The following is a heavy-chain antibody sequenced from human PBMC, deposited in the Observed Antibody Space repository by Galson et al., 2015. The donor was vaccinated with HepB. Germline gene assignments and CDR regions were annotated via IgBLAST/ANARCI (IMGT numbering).Heavy chain of an antibody. D-gene: IGHD2-8*01. J-gene: IGHJ5*02. CDR2: TFYRSKWYN. CDR1: GDSVSSDTAA. V-gene: IGHV6-1*01. Sequence: CAISGDSVSSDTAAWNWIRQSPSRGLEWLGRTFYRSKWYNEYAVSVKSRITISPDTPKNQLSLQLNSVTPEDTAVYYCARVSKGFGYCTTTTCNAFNTSGQRTLVTVSS. CDR3: ARVSKGFGYCTTTTCNAFNT.